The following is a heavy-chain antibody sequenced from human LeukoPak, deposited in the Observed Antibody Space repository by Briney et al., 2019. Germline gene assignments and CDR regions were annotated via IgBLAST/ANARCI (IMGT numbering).Heavy chain of an antibody. CDR2: ISYDGSNK. CDR1: GFTFSDYN. CDR3: ARDGASYSSTLEYYFDY. V-gene: IGHV3-30-3*01. D-gene: IGHD6-13*01. Sequence: PGRSLRLSCAASGFTFSDYNMHWVRQAPGKGLEWVAVISYDGSNKYYADSVKGRFTISRDNSKNTLYLQMNSLRAEDTAVYYCARDGASYSSTLEYYFDYWGQGTLVTVSS. J-gene: IGHJ4*02.